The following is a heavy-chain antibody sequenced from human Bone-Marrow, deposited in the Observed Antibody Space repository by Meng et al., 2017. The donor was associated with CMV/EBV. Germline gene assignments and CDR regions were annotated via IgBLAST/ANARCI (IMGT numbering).Heavy chain of an antibody. CDR2: ISSSSISI. CDR1: GFAFSSYA. D-gene: IGHD4-17*01. CDR3: ARDTPTVTFDY. V-gene: IGHV3-21*01. Sequence: GGSLRLSCSASGFAFSSYAMNWVRQPPGKGLEWVSSISSSSISIHYVDSIKGRFTVSRDNARNSLHLQMNSLRVEDTAVYYCARDTPTVTFDYWGQGTLVTVS. J-gene: IGHJ4*02.